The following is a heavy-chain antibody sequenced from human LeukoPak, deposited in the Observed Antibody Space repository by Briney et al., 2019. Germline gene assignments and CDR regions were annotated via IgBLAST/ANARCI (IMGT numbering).Heavy chain of an antibody. CDR3: ARDGEMATIENYFEY. CDR2: IIPIFNTP. J-gene: IGHJ4*02. V-gene: IGHV1-69*06. D-gene: IGHD5-24*01. CDR1: GGTFSSYA. Sequence: SVKVSCKASGGTFSSYAINWVRQAPGQGLEWTGSIIPIFNTPKYSQKFQGRVTISADKSKSTAYMELSRLRSEDTAMYFCARDGEMATIENYFEYWGQGTLVTVSS.